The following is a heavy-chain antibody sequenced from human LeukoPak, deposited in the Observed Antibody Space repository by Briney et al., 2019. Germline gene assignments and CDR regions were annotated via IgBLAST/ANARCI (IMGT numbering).Heavy chain of an antibody. CDR2: MSSSSKYI. Sequence: GGSLRLSCAASGFTFSSYSMNWVRRAPGKGLEWVSSMSSSSKYIYYADSVKGRFTISRDNAKNSLFLQMNSLRAEDTAVYYCARGSISIAVAADAFDIWGQGTMVTVSS. CDR3: ARGSISIAVAADAFDI. D-gene: IGHD6-19*01. J-gene: IGHJ3*02. CDR1: GFTFSSYS. V-gene: IGHV3-21*01.